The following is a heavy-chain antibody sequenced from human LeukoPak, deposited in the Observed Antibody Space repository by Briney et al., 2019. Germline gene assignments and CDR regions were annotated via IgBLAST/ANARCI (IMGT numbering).Heavy chain of an antibody. V-gene: IGHV3-30*01. CDR2: ISFDGTNK. CDR3: AGLPAY. J-gene: IGHJ4*02. CDR1: GFTFSSYA. Sequence: GGSLRLSCAASGFTFSSYAMHWVRQAPGKGLEWVAIISFDGTNKNYADSVKGRFTISRDNSKNTLYLQMNSLRAEDTAVYYCAGLPAYWGQGTLVTVSS.